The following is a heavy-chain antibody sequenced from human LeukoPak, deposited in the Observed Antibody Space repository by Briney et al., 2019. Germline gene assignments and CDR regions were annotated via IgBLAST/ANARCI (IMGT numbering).Heavy chain of an antibody. CDR2: INHSGST. V-gene: IGHV4-34*01. Sequence: SETLSLTCAVYGGSLSGYYWSWIRQPPGKGLEWIGEINHSGSTNYNPSLKSRVTISVDTSKNQFSLKLSSVTAADTAVYYCARGGTWIQLWSKEVDYWGQGTLVTVSS. CDR1: GGSLSGYY. D-gene: IGHD5-18*01. J-gene: IGHJ4*02. CDR3: ARGGTWIQLWSKEVDY.